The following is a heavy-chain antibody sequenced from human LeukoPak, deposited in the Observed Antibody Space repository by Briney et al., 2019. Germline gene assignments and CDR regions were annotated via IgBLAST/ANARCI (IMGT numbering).Heavy chain of an antibody. CDR2: ISSTSSFI. V-gene: IGHV3-21*01. J-gene: IGHJ4*02. D-gene: IGHD6-19*01. CDR3: ARDEGDYSSGWYFDS. Sequence: GGSLRLSCAASGFTFINYSMNWVRQAPGKGLERVSSISSTSSFIYYADSLKGRITISRDNAKNSLYLQTNSLRAEDTAVYYCARDEGDYSSGWYFDSWGQGTLVTVSS. CDR1: GFTFINYS.